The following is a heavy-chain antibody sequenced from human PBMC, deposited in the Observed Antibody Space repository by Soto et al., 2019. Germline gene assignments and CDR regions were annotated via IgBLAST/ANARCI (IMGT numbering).Heavy chain of an antibody. CDR2: MNPNSGNT. CDR1: GYTFTSYD. Sequence: QVQLVQSGAEVKKPGASVKVSCKASGYTFTSYDINWVRQATGQGLEWMGWMNPNSGNTGYAQKFQGRVTMTRNTSISTAYMELSSLRSEDTAVYYCARGQGRNVVVPAAIGRTPGYYYGMDVWGQGTTVTVSS. J-gene: IGHJ6*02. D-gene: IGHD2-2*02. V-gene: IGHV1-8*01. CDR3: ARGQGRNVVVPAAIGRTPGYYYGMDV.